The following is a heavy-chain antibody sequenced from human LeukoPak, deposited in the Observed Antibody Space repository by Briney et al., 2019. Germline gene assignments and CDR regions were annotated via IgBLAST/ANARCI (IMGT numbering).Heavy chain of an antibody. V-gene: IGHV4-31*03. CDR3: AGDLGGSYKWEPSGGYNWFDP. CDR2: IYYSGST. CDR1: GGSISSGGYY. D-gene: IGHD1-26*01. J-gene: IGHJ5*02. Sequence: SETLTLTCTVSGGSISSGGYYWSWIRQHPGKGLEWIGYIYYSGSTYYNPSLKSRVTISVDTSKNQFSLKLSSVTAADTAVYYCAGDLGGSYKWEPSGGYNWFDPWGQGTLVTVSS.